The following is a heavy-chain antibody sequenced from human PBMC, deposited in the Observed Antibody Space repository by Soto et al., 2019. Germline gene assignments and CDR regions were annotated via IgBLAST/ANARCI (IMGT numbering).Heavy chain of an antibody. CDR1: GFTCSNAW. CDR3: TATLSIAARPSHYYGMDV. Sequence: GGSLRLSCAASGFTCSNAWMSWVRQAPGKGLEWVGRIKSKTDGGTTDYAAPVKGRFTISRDDSKNTLYLQMNSLKTEDTAVYYCTATLSIAARPSHYYGMDVWGQGTTVTVSS. V-gene: IGHV3-15*01. CDR2: IKSKTDGGTT. D-gene: IGHD6-6*01. J-gene: IGHJ6*02.